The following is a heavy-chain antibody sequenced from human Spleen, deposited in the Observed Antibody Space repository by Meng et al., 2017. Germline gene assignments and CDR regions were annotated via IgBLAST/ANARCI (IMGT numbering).Heavy chain of an antibody. CDR2: INHSGST. J-gene: IGHJ4*02. Sequence: QVAAEQGGPGPLKPSETRSLTLVVSGGSFSDYYWSRIRQPPGKGLEWIGEINHSGSTNYNPSLESRATISVDTSQNNLSLKLSSVTAADSAVYYCARGPTTMAHDFDYWGQGTLVTVSS. D-gene: IGHD4-11*01. CDR3: ARGPTTMAHDFDY. CDR1: GGSFSDYY. V-gene: IGHV4-34*01.